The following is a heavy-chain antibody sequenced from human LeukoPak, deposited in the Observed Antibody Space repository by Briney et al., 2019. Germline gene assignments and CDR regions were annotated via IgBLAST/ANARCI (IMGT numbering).Heavy chain of an antibody. CDR3: ARADGTGGPYDY. Sequence: PGGSLRLSCAVSGFTVSSNYMSWLRQAPGKELEWVSVIYSGGSTHYADSVKGRFTISRDNSKNTLFLQMNSLRAEDTAVYYCARADGTGGPYDYWGQGTLVTVSS. V-gene: IGHV3-53*01. J-gene: IGHJ4*02. CDR2: IYSGGST. CDR1: GFTVSSNY. D-gene: IGHD3/OR15-3a*01.